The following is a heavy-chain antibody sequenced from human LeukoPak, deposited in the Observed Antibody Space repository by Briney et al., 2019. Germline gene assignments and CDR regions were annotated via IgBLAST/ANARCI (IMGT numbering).Heavy chain of an antibody. CDR3: AKDGGEYYDILTGYYPRLYYMDV. CDR2: ISGSGGST. CDR1: GFTFSTYG. V-gene: IGHV3-23*01. Sequence: GGSLRLSCVASGFTFSTYGMSWVRQAPGKGLEWVSAISGSGGSTYYADSVKGRFTISRDNSKNTLYLQMNCLRAEDTAVYYCAKDGGEYYDILTGYYPRLYYMDVWGKGTTVTISS. D-gene: IGHD3-9*01. J-gene: IGHJ6*03.